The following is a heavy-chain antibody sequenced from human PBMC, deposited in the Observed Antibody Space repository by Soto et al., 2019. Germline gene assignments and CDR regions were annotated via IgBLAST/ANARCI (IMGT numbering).Heavy chain of an antibody. Sequence: QLQLQESGPGLVKPSETLSLTCTVSGGSISSNSYHWAWIRQPPGKGLEWIGSISYSGSTYYNPSLKSRVTISADTSKNRFSLNLNSVTAADTAVYYCARRGESYSWTPELAYWGQGTLVTVSS. CDR2: ISYSGST. J-gene: IGHJ4*02. V-gene: IGHV4-39*01. CDR3: ARRGESYSWTPELAY. D-gene: IGHD1-1*01. CDR1: GGSISSNSYH.